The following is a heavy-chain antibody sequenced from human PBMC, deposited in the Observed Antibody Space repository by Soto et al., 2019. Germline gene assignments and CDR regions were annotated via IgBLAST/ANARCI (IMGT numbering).Heavy chain of an antibody. V-gene: IGHV4-39*01. CDR2: IYYSGST. D-gene: IGHD3-10*01. Sequence: SETLSLTCTVSGGSISSSSYYWGWIRQPPGKGLEWIGSIYYSGSTYYNPSLKSRVTISVDTSKNQFSLKLSSVTAADTAVYYCLMYGSGSYYYYGMDVWGQGTTVTVSS. CDR3: LMYGSGSYYYYGMDV. J-gene: IGHJ6*02. CDR1: GGSISSSSYY.